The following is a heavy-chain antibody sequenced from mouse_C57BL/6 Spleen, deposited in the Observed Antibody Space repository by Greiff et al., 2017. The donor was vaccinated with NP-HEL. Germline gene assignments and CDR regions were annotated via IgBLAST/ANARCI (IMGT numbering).Heavy chain of an antibody. CDR2: ISNGGGST. V-gene: IGHV5-12*01. CDR3: ARKGIYDYSFDY. J-gene: IGHJ2*01. D-gene: IGHD2-3*01. CDR1: GFTFSDYY. Sequence: VQLKESGGGLVQPGGSLKLSCAASGFTFSDYYMYWVRQTPEKRLEWVAYISNGGGSTYYPDTVKGRFTISRDNAKNTLYLQMSRLKSEDTAMYYCARKGIYDYSFDYWGQGTTLTVSS.